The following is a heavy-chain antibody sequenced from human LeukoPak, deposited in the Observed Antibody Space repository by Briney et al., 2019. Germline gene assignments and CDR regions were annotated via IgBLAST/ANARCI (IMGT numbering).Heavy chain of an antibody. V-gene: IGHV4-34*01. CDR1: GFSFSDYY. CDR3: ARGRSSGWYPAPYYYYYYMDV. CDR2: INHSGST. D-gene: IGHD6-19*01. Sequence: GSLRLSCAASGFSFSDYYMSWIRQAPGKGLEWIGEINHSGSTNYNPSLKSRVTISVDTSKNQFSLKLSSVTAADTAVYYCARGRSSGWYPAPYYYYYYMDVWGKGTTVTVSS. J-gene: IGHJ6*03.